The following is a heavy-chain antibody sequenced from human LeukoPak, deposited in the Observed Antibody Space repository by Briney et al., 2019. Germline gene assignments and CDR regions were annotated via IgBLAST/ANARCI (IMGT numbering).Heavy chain of an antibody. J-gene: IGHJ4*02. V-gene: IGHV7-4-1*02. CDR1: GYTFINYA. CDR3: ARLMPYGGNLIDERELDF. D-gene: IGHD4-23*01. CDR2: INTYTGNP. Sequence: ASVKVSCKTSGYTFINYAINWVRQAPGQGLEWMGWINTYTGNPTYAPGFTGRFVFSLDTSVSTAYLQITSLKAEDTAVYYCARLMPYGGNLIDERELDFWGQGTLVTVSS.